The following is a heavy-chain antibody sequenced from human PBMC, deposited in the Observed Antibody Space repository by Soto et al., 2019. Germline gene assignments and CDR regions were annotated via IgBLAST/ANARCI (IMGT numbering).Heavy chain of an antibody. J-gene: IGHJ6*02. D-gene: IGHD4-17*01. CDR2: IYHSGST. Sequence: QLQLQESGSGLVKPSQTLSLTCAVSGGSISSGGYSWSWIRQPPGKGLEWIGYIYHSGSTYYNPSIKSRLTISVDRSKNQFSLKLSSVTAADTAVYYCARAHYGDYGYGMDVWGQGTTVTVSS. CDR1: GGSISSGGYS. CDR3: ARAHYGDYGYGMDV. V-gene: IGHV4-30-2*01.